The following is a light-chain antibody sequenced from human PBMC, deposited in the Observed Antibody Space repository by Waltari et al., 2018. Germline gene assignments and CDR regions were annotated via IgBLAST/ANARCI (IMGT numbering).Light chain of an antibody. CDR1: QSVSRY. CDR2: GAS. CDR3: QHHVRLPAT. J-gene: IGKJ1*01. Sequence: EIVLTPSPGTLSLSPGERAPLSCRASQSVSRYLAWYQQKPGQAPRLLIYGASTRAAGIPDRFSGSGSGTDFSLTISRLEAEDFAVYYCQHHVRLPATFGQGTKVEIK. V-gene: IGKV3-20*01.